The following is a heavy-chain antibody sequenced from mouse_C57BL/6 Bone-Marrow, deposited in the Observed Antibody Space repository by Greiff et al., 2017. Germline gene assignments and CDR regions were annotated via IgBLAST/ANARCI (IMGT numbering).Heavy chain of an antibody. CDR3: ARLGVWYAMDY. CDR2: IYPGGGYT. CDR1: GYTFTNYW. Sequence: VQLQESGAELVRPGTSVKMSCKASGYTFTNYWTGWAKQRPGHGLEWIGDIYPGGGYTNYNEKFKGKATLTADKSSSTAYMQFSSLTSEDSAIYYCARLGVWYAMDYWGQGTSVTVSS. V-gene: IGHV1-63*01. J-gene: IGHJ4*01.